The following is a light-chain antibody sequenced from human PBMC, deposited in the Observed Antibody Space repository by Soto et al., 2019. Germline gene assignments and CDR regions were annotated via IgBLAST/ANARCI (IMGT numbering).Light chain of an antibody. CDR2: AAS. J-gene: IGKJ1*01. CDR1: QSVSSGF. Sequence: EIVLTQSPGTLSLSPGERDTLSCRASQSVSSGFLAWYQQKPGQAPRLLIYAASARATGIPDRFSGSGSGTDFTITVSRLEPEDFAVYYCQQYHNSPRTFGQGTKVEIK. CDR3: QQYHNSPRT. V-gene: IGKV3-20*01.